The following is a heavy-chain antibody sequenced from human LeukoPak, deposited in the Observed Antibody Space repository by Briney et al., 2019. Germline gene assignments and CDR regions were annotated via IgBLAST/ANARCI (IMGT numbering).Heavy chain of an antibody. Sequence: GGSLRLSCAASGFTFSSFVFHWVRQAPGKGLEWVAVISFEGSNKNYADSVKGRFTISRDNSKNTLYLQMNSLRAEDTAVYYCARGALGTTIGYFDYWAQGTLVTVSS. CDR3: ARGALGTTIGYFDY. D-gene: IGHD1-26*01. V-gene: IGHV3-30*01. CDR1: GFTFSSFV. J-gene: IGHJ4*02. CDR2: ISFEGSNK.